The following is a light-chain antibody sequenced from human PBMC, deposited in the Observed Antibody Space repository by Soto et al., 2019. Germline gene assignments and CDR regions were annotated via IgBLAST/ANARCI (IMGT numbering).Light chain of an antibody. V-gene: IGKV1-5*03. J-gene: IGKJ1*01. CDR3: QHYSSYSEA. CDR2: KAS. CDR1: QTISSW. Sequence: DIQMTQSPSTLSGSVGDRVTITCRASQTISSWLAWYQQKPGKAPKLLIYKASTFKSGVPSRFSGSGSGTEFTLTISLLKPDDLAAYYCQHYSSYSEACGQGPKVELK.